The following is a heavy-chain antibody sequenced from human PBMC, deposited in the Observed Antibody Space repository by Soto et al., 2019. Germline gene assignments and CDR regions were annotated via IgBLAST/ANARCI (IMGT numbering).Heavy chain of an antibody. CDR2: INAGNGNT. CDR1: GYTFTSYP. Sequence: ASVKVSCKASGYTFTSYPMHWVRQAPGHRLEWMGWINAGNGNTKYAQKLQGRVTMTTDTSTSTAYMELRSLRSDDTAVYYCARDVPSSIAARPYHSAFDYWGQGTLVTVSS. CDR3: ARDVPSSIAARPYHSAFDY. V-gene: IGHV1-3*01. J-gene: IGHJ4*02. D-gene: IGHD6-6*01.